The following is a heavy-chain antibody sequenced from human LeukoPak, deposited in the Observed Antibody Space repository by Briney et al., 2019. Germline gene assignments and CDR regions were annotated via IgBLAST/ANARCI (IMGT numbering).Heavy chain of an antibody. J-gene: IGHJ4*02. D-gene: IGHD3-22*01. Sequence: WIRQAPGKGLEWVGFIKRKGYGGTAEYAASVKGRFTISRDDSKNIAYLQMNSLKTEDTAVYWCTRFIYYYDSSGPNDYWGQGTLVTVSS. CDR2: IKRKGYGGTA. V-gene: IGHV3-49*02. CDR3: TRFIYYYDSSGPNDY.